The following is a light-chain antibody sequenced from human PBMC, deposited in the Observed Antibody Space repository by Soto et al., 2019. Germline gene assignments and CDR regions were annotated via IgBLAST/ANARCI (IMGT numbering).Light chain of an antibody. Sequence: IQMTQSPSCLSASVGDRVTITFRASQAVGTALGWYQQKPGKAPKRLIYAASSLQSGAPPRFSGSGSGTDFTLTIRNLQPGDFATYFCLQHYSYPRTFGQGTKVDIK. CDR2: AAS. CDR3: LQHYSYPRT. J-gene: IGKJ1*01. V-gene: IGKV1-17*02. CDR1: QAVGTA.